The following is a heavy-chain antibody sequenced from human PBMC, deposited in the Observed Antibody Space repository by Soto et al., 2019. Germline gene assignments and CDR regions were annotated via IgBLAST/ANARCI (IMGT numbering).Heavy chain of an antibody. CDR1: GGSISSYY. D-gene: IGHD3-3*01. Sequence: SETLSLTCTVSGGSISSYYWSWIRQHPGKGLEWIGYIYYSGSTNYNPSLKSRVTISVDTSKNQFSLKLSSVTAADTAVYYCARHGAEYYDFWSGPYYYMDVWGKGTTVTVSS. J-gene: IGHJ6*03. CDR2: IYYSGST. V-gene: IGHV4-59*08. CDR3: ARHGAEYYDFWSGPYYYMDV.